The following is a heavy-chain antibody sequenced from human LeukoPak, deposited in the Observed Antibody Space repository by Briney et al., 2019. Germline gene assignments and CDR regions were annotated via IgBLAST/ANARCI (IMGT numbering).Heavy chain of an antibody. CDR2: MYPCGSDT. Sequence: ASPKIYTKGPAYSFTSYWFDRGRQMTVKGLKWMGIMYPCGSDTKYNPSLQGQVTISADKSISTAYLQWSTLNASDTAMYYCARGCGYSDHWGQGTLVTVSS. V-gene: IGHV5-51*01. CDR1: AYSFTSYW. J-gene: IGHJ4*02. D-gene: IGHD5-12*01. CDR3: ARGCGYSDH.